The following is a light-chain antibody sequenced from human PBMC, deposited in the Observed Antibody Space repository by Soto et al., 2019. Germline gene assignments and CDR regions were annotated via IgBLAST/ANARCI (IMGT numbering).Light chain of an antibody. CDR3: CSRL. V-gene: IGLV2-23*02. J-gene: IGLJ2*01. CDR1: STDPATYDL. Sequence: QSVLTRPASVSGSPGQSITISCTGTSTDPATYDLVSWYQQHPGKAPQLIIYEVAKRPSGVSARFSGSQSGDTASLTISGLQAADEAYYYCCSRLFGGGTKVTVL. CDR2: EVA.